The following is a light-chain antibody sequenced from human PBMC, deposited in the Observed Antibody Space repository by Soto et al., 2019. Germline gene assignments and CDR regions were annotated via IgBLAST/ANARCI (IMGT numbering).Light chain of an antibody. CDR3: SSYAGSNNLV. CDR1: SSDVDGYNY. Sequence: QTELTQPPSASGSLGQSVTISCTRTSSDVDGYNYVSWYHQHPGKAPKLMIYAVSNRPSEVTDRITGSKSGNTASLPVSGLQAEDEADYCCSSYAGSNNLVFGSWTKVTVL. J-gene: IGLJ1*01. V-gene: IGLV2-8*01. CDR2: AVS.